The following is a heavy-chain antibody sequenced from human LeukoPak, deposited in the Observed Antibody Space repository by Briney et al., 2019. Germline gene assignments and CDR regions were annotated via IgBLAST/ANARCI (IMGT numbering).Heavy chain of an antibody. D-gene: IGHD1-26*01. CDR1: GFTFSNNY. J-gene: IGHJ4*02. CDR2: IYSGGST. Sequence: PGGSLRLSCAASGFTFSNNYMSWVRQAPGKGLEWVSLIYSGGSTYYADSVKGRFTISRDNSKNTLYLQMSSLRAEDTAMYYCAREVLYRGSYYGGFDYWGQGTLVTASS. CDR3: AREVLYRGSYYGGFDY. V-gene: IGHV3-53*01.